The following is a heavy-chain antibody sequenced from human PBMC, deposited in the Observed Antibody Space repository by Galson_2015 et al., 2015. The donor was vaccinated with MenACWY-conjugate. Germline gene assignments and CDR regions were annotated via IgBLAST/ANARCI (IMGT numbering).Heavy chain of an antibody. CDR1: GDTFSRYY. J-gene: IGHJ4*02. D-gene: IGHD2/OR15-2a*01. Sequence: SVKVSCKASGDTFSRYYMHWVRHAPGQGLEWMGITNTGGSSTRYAQKIQGRASMTRDTSTSTLYLELSSLRNDDTAVYYCTSGFYYFDYWGQGTQVIVSS. V-gene: IGHV1-46*01. CDR2: TNTGGSST. CDR3: TSGFYYFDY.